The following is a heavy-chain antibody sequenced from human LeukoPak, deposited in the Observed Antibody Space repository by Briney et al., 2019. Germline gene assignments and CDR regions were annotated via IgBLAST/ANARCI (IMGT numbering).Heavy chain of an antibody. CDR1: GYTFNGYY. CDR2: INPKSGGT. Sequence: ASVKVFRKASGYTFNGYYLHWVRPAPGQGAEWMGWINPKSGGTNYAQKFQGRVTITRNKSIRKAYTEHDRLRTEQTAAFFLSRVRGPLELAAAPDYWGQGTLVTLSS. D-gene: IGHD6-13*01. J-gene: IGHJ4*02. V-gene: IGHV1-2*02. CDR3: SRVRGPLELAAAPDY.